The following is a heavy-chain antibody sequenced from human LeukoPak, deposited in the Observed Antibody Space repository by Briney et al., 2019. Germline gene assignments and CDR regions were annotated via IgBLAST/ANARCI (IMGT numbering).Heavy chain of an antibody. D-gene: IGHD5-18*01. V-gene: IGHV3-30*18. CDR3: AKRMIQGPSGMDV. Sequence: PGRSLRLSCAASGFTFSSYGMHWVRQAPGKGLEWVAVLSYDGSNKYYADSVKGRFTISRDNSKNTLYLQMNSLRAEDTAVYYCAKRMIQGPSGMDVWGQGTTVTVSS. CDR2: LSYDGSNK. J-gene: IGHJ6*02. CDR1: GFTFSSYG.